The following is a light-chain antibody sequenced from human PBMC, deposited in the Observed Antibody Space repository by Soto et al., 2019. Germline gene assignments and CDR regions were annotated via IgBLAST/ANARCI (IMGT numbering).Light chain of an antibody. Sequence: DIQLTQSPSFLSASVGDRVTITCRASQGISNYLAWYHQKPGKAPKLLIHTASTLQSGVPSRFSGSGSGTEFTFTIRSLQPEDVATDHCQQGHSYPITFVQGTPREIK. J-gene: IGKJ5*01. CDR2: TAS. CDR3: QQGHSYPIT. CDR1: QGISNY. V-gene: IGKV1-9*01.